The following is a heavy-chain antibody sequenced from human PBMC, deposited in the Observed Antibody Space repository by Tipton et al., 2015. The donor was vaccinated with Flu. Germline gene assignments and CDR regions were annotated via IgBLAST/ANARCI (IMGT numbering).Heavy chain of an antibody. CDR3: ARRDYSNYVSEPRIWFDS. V-gene: IGHV4-30-2*04. Sequence: GLEWIGNLHHSGNAYYNPSLKRRVILSVARPNNLFSLRLTSVTAADTAVYFCARRDYSNYVSEPRIWFDSWGQGTLVTVSS. D-gene: IGHD4-11*01. J-gene: IGHJ5*01. CDR2: LHHSGNA.